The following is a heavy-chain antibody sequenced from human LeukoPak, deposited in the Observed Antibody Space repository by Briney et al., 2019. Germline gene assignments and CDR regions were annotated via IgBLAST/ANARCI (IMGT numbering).Heavy chain of an antibody. J-gene: IGHJ4*02. D-gene: IGHD1-26*01. CDR1: GFTVSSNY. Sequence: GGSLRLSCAASGFTVSSNYMSWVRQAPGKGLEWVSVIYSGGSTYYADSVKGRFTISRDNSKNTLYLQMNSLRAEDTAVYYCAREADSGYLDYWGQGTLVTVSS. CDR3: AREADSGYLDY. V-gene: IGHV3-53*01. CDR2: IYSGGST.